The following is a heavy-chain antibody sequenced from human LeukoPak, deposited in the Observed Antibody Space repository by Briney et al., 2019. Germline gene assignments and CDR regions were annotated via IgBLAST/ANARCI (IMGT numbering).Heavy chain of an antibody. D-gene: IGHD6-13*01. Sequence: SETLSLTCTVSGGSISSSSYYWGWIRQPPGTGLEWIGSIYYSGSTYYNPSLKSRVTISVDTSKNQFSLKLSSVTAADTAVYYCARGVAAADKMGSFDYWGQGTLVTVSS. CDR3: ARGVAAADKMGSFDY. CDR1: GGSISSSSYY. CDR2: IYYSGST. V-gene: IGHV4-39*07. J-gene: IGHJ4*02.